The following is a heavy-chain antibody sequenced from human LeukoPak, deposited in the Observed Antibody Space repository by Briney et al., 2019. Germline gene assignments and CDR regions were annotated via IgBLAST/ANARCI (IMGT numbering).Heavy chain of an antibody. CDR3: VKDNPSLDF. D-gene: IGHD1-14*01. CDR1: GFSFSTSG. CDR2: IQYDESLK. J-gene: IGHJ4*02. V-gene: IGHV3-30*02. Sequence: PGGSLRLSCAASGFSFSTSGMHWIRQAPGKGLEWVAFIQYDESLKNYADSVQGRFTISRDTARSTLYLQMNSLRVEDTAVYYCVKDNPSLDFWGQGTLVTVSS.